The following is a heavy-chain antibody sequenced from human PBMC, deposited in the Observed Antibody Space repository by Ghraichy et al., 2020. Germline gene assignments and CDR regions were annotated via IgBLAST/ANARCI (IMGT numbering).Heavy chain of an antibody. CDR3: ATSGTYTGGNYCGMDV. D-gene: IGHD1-26*01. Sequence: SVKVSCKAFGNTFSTNTINLVRQVPGLGLEWMVEIIPFFNATHYAQNFQGRVTIIADESTSTAYMELSSLRAEDTAVYYCATSGTYTGGNYCGMDVWGQGTTVSVFS. CDR1: GNTFSTNT. J-gene: IGHJ6*02. CDR2: IIPFFNAT. V-gene: IGHV1-69*13.